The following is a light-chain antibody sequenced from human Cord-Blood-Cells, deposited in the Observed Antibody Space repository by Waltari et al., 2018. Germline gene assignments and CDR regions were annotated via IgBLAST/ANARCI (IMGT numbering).Light chain of an antibody. Sequence: SYELTQPPSVSVSPGQTASITCSGDKLGDKYACWYQQKPGQSPVLVLYKDSKRPSGIPERFAGSNSGNTATLTISGTQAMDEADYYCQAWDSSTAVFGGGTKLTVL. CDR3: QAWDSSTAV. CDR2: KDS. CDR1: KLGDKY. J-gene: IGLJ2*01. V-gene: IGLV3-1*01.